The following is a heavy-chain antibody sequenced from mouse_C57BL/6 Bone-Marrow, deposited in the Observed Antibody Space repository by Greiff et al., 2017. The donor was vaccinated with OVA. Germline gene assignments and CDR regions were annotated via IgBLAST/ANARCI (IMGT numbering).Heavy chain of an antibody. D-gene: IGHD1-1*01. CDR1: GYTFTDYY. V-gene: IGHV1-26*01. CDR3: ARWGPCTTVVYWYFDV. Sequence: VQLQQSGPELVKPGASVKISCKASGYTFTDYYMNWVKQSHGKSLEWIGDINPNNGGTSYNQKFKGKATLTVDKSSSTAYMGLRSLTSEDSAVYDCARWGPCTTVVYWYFDVWGTGTTVTVSS. J-gene: IGHJ1*03. CDR2: INPNNGGT.